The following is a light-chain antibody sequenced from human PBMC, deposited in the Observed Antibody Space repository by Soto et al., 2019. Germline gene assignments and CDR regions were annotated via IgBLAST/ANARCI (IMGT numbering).Light chain of an antibody. V-gene: IGKV1-5*03. CDR1: ENIRNW. Sequence: DIKMTQSPSTLSASVGDGVTIACRASENIRNWLAWYQHKPGKAPKVLIYRASTLESSVPSRFSGSGSGTDFTLTISSLQPDDFATYYCQQYNTYPFAFGQGTK. J-gene: IGKJ2*01. CDR2: RAS. CDR3: QQYNTYPFA.